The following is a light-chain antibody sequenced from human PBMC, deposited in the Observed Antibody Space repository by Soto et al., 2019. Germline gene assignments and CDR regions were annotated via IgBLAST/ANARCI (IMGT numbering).Light chain of an antibody. CDR3: SSYAGSSDIV. J-gene: IGLJ1*01. CDR2: AVT. Sequence: QSALTQPPSASGSPGQSVTISCTGTSSDVGGYNFVSWYQQHPGRAPKLIISAVTNRPSGVPDRFSGSKSGNTASLTVSGLQADEEADYYCSSYAGSSDIVFGTGTTLTVL. CDR1: SSDVGGYNF. V-gene: IGLV2-8*01.